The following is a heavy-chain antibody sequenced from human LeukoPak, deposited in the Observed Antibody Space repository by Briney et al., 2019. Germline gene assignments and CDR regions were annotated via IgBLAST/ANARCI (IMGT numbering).Heavy chain of an antibody. CDR3: ARYYDSSGGPFDY. Sequence: PGGSLRLSCTASGFTFNDYGMSWVRQAPGNGLEWVSGINWNGGVTNYADSVKGRFTISRDSAKNSLYLQMNSLRAEDTAFYYSARYYDSSGGPFDYWGQGTLV. J-gene: IGHJ4*02. CDR2: INWNGGVT. V-gene: IGHV3-20*04. D-gene: IGHD3-22*01. CDR1: GFTFNDYG.